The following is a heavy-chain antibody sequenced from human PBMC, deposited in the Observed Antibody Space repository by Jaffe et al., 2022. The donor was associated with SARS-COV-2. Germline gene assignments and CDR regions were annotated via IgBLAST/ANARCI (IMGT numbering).Heavy chain of an antibody. V-gene: IGHV4-39*01. Sequence: QLQLQESGPGLVKPSETLSLTCTVSGGSISSSSYYWGWIRQPPGKGLEWIGSIYYSGSTYYNPSLKSRVTISVDTSKNQFSLKLSSVTAADTAVYYCARQPDGSGSYQPLYYFDYWGQGTLVTVSS. D-gene: IGHD3-10*01. J-gene: IGHJ4*02. CDR2: IYYSGST. CDR3: ARQPDGSGSYQPLYYFDY. CDR1: GGSISSSSYY.